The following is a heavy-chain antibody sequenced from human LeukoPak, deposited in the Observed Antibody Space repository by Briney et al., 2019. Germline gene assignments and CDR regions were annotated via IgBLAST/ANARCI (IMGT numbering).Heavy chain of an antibody. D-gene: IGHD1-1*01. CDR3: VRGGTGAARYDTLNI. J-gene: IGHJ3*02. CDR2: IGARSSPI. V-gene: IGHV3-21*01. Sequence: PGGSLRLSCAASRFTFRSYSRNCVRQAPGKGLEWVSSIGARSSPIFYADSVKGRFTISRDNAKNSLFLQMNSLRDEDSAVYYCVRGGTGAARYDTLNICGQGGMVTVSS. CDR1: RFTFRSYS.